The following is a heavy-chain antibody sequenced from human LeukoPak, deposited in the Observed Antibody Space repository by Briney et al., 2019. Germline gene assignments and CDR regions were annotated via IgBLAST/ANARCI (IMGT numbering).Heavy chain of an antibody. CDR2: IIPILGIA. D-gene: IGHD1-26*01. V-gene: IGHV1-69*04. Sequence: SVKVSCKASGYTFTSYGISWVRQAPGQGLEWMGRIIPILGIANYAQKFQGRVTITADKSTSTAYMELSSLRSEDTAVYYCARGIVGANRAGDDYWGQGTLVTVSS. CDR3: ARGIVGANRAGDDY. CDR1: GYTFTSYG. J-gene: IGHJ4*02.